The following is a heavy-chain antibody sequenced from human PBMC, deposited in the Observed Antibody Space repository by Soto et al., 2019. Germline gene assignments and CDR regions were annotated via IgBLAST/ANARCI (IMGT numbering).Heavy chain of an antibody. CDR3: AAGGQQLVPDYYYYGMDV. J-gene: IGHJ6*02. Sequence: ASVKVSCKASGFTFTSSAVQWVRQARGQRLEWIGWIVVGSGNTNYAQKFQERVTITRDMSTSTAYMELSSLRSEDTAVYYCAAGGQQLVPDYYYYGMDVWGQGTTVTVSS. D-gene: IGHD6-13*01. CDR1: GFTFTSSA. CDR2: IVVGSGNT. V-gene: IGHV1-58*01.